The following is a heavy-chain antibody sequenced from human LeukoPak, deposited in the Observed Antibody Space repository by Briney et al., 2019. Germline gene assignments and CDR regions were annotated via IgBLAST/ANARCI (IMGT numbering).Heavy chain of an antibody. J-gene: IGHJ6*02. CDR3: ARDRVTTVTTVRFYYYYGMDV. Sequence: GGSLRLSCAASGFTFSSYSMHWVRQAPGKGLEWVSSISSSSSYIYYADSVKGRFTISRDNAKNSLYLQMNSLRAEDTAVYYCARDRVTTVTTVRFYYYYGMDVWGQGTTVTVSS. V-gene: IGHV3-21*01. CDR1: GFTFSSYS. CDR2: ISSSSSYI. D-gene: IGHD4-17*01.